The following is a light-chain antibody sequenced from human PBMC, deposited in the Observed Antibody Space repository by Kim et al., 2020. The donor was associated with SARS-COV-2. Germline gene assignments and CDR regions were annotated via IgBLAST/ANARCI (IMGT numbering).Light chain of an antibody. CDR3: AAWDDSLNGLYV. V-gene: IGLV1-44*01. J-gene: IGLJ1*01. Sequence: RVTIPCSGSSSNIGSNTVNWYQQLPGTAPKLLIYSNNQRPSGVPDRFSGSKSGTSASLAISGLQSEDEADYYCAAWDDSLNGLYVFGTGTKVTVL. CDR1: SSNIGSNT. CDR2: SNN.